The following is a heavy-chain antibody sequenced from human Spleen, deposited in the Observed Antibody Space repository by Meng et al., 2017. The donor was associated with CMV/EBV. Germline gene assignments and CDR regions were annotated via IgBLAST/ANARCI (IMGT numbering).Heavy chain of an antibody. CDR1: GGSISSYY. J-gene: IGHJ5*02. Sequence: HGQLQESGPGLVKPSDTLSLTCTVSGGSISSYYWSWIRQPAGKGLEWIGRIYTSGSTNYNPSLKSRVTMSVDTSKNQFSLKLSSVTAADTAVYYCARLNVEMATRSSWFDPWGQGTLVTVSS. V-gene: IGHV4-4*07. CDR2: IYTSGST. D-gene: IGHD5-24*01. CDR3: ARLNVEMATRSSWFDP.